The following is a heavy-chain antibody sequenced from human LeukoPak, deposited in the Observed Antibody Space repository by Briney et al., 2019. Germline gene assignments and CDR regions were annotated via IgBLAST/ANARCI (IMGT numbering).Heavy chain of an antibody. CDR3: ASAALGGWFAP. Sequence: SETLPLTCTVSGGSISSYYWSWIRQSPGKGLEWIGYISFSGSATYNPSLKSRVTISVDTSKNQFSLNLTSVTAADTAFYYCASAALGGWFAPWGQGTLVTVSS. CDR1: GGSISSYY. CDR2: ISFSGSA. J-gene: IGHJ5*02. V-gene: IGHV4-59*01.